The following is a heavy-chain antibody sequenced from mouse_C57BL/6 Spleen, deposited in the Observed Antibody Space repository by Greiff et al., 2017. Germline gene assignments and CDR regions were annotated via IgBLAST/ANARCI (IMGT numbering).Heavy chain of an antibody. D-gene: IGHD1-1*01. V-gene: IGHV1-39*01. Sequence: VQLQQSGPELVKPGASVKISCKASGYSFTDYNMNWVKQSNGKSLEWIGVINPNYGTTSYNQKFKGKATLTVDQSSSTAYMQLNSLTSEDSAVYYYARSTVVAAYDAMDYWGQGTSVTVSS. CDR2: INPNYGTT. CDR1: GYSFTDYN. CDR3: ARSTVVAAYDAMDY. J-gene: IGHJ4*01.